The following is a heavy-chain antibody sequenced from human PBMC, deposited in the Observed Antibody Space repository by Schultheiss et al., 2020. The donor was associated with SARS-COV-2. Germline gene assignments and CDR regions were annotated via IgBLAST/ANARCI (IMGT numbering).Heavy chain of an antibody. CDR3: AKLHGPFDY. J-gene: IGHJ4*02. V-gene: IGHV3-NL1*01. D-gene: IGHD4-11*01. CDR1: GFTFSSYG. Sequence: GGSLRLSCAASGFTFSSYGMHWVRQAPGKGLEWVAVIYSCGSTYYADSVKGRFTISRDNSRNTLYLQMNGLRAEDTAVYYCAKLHGPFDYWGQGTLVTVSS. CDR2: IYSCGST.